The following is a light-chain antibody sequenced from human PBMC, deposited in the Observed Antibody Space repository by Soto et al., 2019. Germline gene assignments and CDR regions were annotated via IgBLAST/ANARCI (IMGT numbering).Light chain of an antibody. V-gene: IGLV2-14*01. CDR3: TSYTSSRAYV. CDR2: EVR. J-gene: IGLJ1*01. Sequence: QSVLTQPASVSGSPGQSITVSCTGTNTDVGGYNYVSWYQHRPGKAPRLMIYEVRNRLSGVSNRFSGSKSGNTASLTISGLQSEDEADYYCTSYTSSRAYVFGIGTKLTVL. CDR1: NTDVGGYNY.